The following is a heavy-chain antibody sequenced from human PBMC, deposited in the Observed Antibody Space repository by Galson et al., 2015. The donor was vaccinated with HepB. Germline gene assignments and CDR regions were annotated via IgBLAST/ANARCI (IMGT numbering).Heavy chain of an antibody. CDR3: ARDASGWEQWLVRGDY. CDR1: GYTFTGYY. CDR2: INPNSGGT. Sequence: SVKVSCKASGYTFTGYYMHWVRQAPGQGLEWMGRINPNSGGTNYAQKFQGRVTMTRDTSLSTAYMELSRLRSDDTAVYYCARDASGWEQWLVRGDYWGQGTLVTVSS. J-gene: IGHJ4*02. D-gene: IGHD6-19*01. V-gene: IGHV1-2*06.